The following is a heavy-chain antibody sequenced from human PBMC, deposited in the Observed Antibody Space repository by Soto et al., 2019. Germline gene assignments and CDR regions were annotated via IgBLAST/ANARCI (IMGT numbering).Heavy chain of an antibody. V-gene: IGHV3-30*18. CDR3: AKGIAGY. CDR1: GFTFSSYG. D-gene: IGHD6-13*01. Sequence: GVSLRLSCAASGFTFSSYGMHWVRQAPGKGLEWVAVISYDGSNKYYADSVKGRFTISRDNSKNTLYLQMNSLRAEDTAVYYCAKGIAGYWGQGTLVTVSS. CDR2: ISYDGSNK. J-gene: IGHJ4*02.